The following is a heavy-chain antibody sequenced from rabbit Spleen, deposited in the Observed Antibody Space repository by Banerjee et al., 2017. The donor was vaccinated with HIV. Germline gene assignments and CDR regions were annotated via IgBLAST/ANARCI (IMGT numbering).Heavy chain of an antibody. CDR3: ARDGGNANSFNL. Sequence: VESGGDLVKPGASLTLTCTASGVSFSFSNYMCWVRQAPGKGLEWIGCVDVGSSGFTYFANWAKGRFTISKTSSTTVTLQMTSLTAADTATYFCARDGGNANSFNLWGPGTLVTVS. CDR2: VDVGSSGFT. D-gene: IGHD6-1*01. CDR1: GVSFSFSNY. V-gene: IGHV1S40*01. J-gene: IGHJ4*01.